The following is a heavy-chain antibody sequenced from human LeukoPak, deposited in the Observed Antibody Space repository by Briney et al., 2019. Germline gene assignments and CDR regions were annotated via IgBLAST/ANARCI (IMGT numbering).Heavy chain of an antibody. D-gene: IGHD5-12*01. CDR1: GFTFSNYW. Sequence: PGGSLRLSCAASGFTFSNYWMTWVRQAPGKGLEWVAHINQDGSGEHYMDSVKARFTISRDNAKDSLSLQMNSLRAEDTAVYYCVRDGGVSGYDLLDYWGQGTLVTVSS. J-gene: IGHJ4*02. V-gene: IGHV3-7*01. CDR2: INQDGSGE. CDR3: VRDGGVSGYDLLDY.